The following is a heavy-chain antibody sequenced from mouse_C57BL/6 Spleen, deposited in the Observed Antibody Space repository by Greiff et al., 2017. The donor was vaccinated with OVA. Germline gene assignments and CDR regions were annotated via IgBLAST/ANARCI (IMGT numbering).Heavy chain of an antibody. CDR3: ARSDWDDFDY. CDR1: GYAFSSYW. D-gene: IGHD4-1*01. Sequence: VKLMESGAELVKPGASVKISCKASGYAFSSYWMNWVKQRPGKGLEWIGQIYPGDGDTNYNGKLKGKATLTADKSSSTAYMQLSSLTSEDSAVYFCARSDWDDFDYWGQGTTLTVSS. J-gene: IGHJ2*01. CDR2: IYPGDGDT. V-gene: IGHV1-80*01.